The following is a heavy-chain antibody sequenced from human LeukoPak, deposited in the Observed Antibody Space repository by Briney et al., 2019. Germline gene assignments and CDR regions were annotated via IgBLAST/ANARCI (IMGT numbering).Heavy chain of an antibody. J-gene: IGHJ3*02. CDR2: IYYSGST. V-gene: IGHV4-39*01. CDR3: AMDGSYHEEGAFDI. CDR1: GGSISSSSYY. D-gene: IGHD1-26*01. Sequence: TSSETLSLTCTVSGGSISSSSYYWGWIRQPPGKGLEWIGSIYYSGSTYYNPSLKSRVTISVDTSKNQFSLKLSSVTAADTAVYYCAMDGSYHEEGAFDIWGQGTMVTVSS.